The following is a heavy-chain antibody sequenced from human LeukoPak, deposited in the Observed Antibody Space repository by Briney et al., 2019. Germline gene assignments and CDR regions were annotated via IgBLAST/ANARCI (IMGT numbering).Heavy chain of an antibody. V-gene: IGHV6-1*01. CDR1: GDSVSSNSVT. Sequence: SQTLSLTCAISGDSVSSNSVTWNWIRHSPSRGLEWLGRTYYRSTWYNDYAVSVRGRITVNTDTSKNQFSLPLNSVTPEDTGVYYCARRLTQYDCFDPWGQGILVTVSS. D-gene: IGHD2-2*01. CDR3: ARRLTQYDCFDP. CDR2: TYYRSTWYN. J-gene: IGHJ5*02.